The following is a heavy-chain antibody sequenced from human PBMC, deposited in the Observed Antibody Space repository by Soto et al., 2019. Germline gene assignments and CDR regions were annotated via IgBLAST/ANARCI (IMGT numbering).Heavy chain of an antibody. J-gene: IGHJ3*02. D-gene: IGHD2-8*01. V-gene: IGHV4-30-2*01. CDR3: ARGGLGYCTNGVCSDAFDI. CDR1: GGSISSGGYS. CDR2: IYHSGST. Sequence: QLQLQESGSGLVKPSQTLSLTCAVSGGSISSGGYSWSWIRQPPGKGLEWIGYIYHSGSTYYNPSLKSRVTISVDRSKNQFSLELSSVTAADTAVYYCARGGLGYCTNGVCSDAFDIWGQGTMVTVSS.